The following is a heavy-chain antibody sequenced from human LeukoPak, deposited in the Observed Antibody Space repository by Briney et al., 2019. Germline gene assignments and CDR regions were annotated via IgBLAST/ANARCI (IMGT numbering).Heavy chain of an antibody. J-gene: IGHJ4*02. D-gene: IGHD2-8*01. CDR3: AKDSYCTNGVCYKYDEIY. CDR2: ISGTGGST. CDR1: GFTFSSYA. V-gene: IGHV3-23*01. Sequence: GGSLRLSCPASGFTFSSYAMTWVRQAPGKGLEWVSAISGTGGSTYYADSVKGRFTISRDNSKNTMYLQMNSLRAEDTAVYYCAKDSYCTNGVCYKYDEIYWGQGTLVTVSS.